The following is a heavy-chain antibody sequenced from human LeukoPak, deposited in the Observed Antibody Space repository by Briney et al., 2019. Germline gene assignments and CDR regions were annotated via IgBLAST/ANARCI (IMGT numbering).Heavy chain of an antibody. CDR3: AELGITMTGGV. CDR1: GFSFTSYN. J-gene: IGHJ6*04. V-gene: IGHV3-30*18. Sequence: GTSLRLSCAASGFSFTSYNFHWVRQAPGKGLKWLGFISYDGNIKYEDSVKGRFTISRDNAKNSLYLQMNSLRAEDTAVYYCAELGITMTGGVWGKGTTVTISS. CDR2: ISYDGNIK. D-gene: IGHD3-10*02.